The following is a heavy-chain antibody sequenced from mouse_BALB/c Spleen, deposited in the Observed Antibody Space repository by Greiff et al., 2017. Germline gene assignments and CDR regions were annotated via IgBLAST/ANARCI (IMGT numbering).Heavy chain of an antibody. D-gene: IGHD2-1*01. Sequence: QVQLQQSGPELVKPGASVKISCKASGYAFSSSWMNWVKQRPGQGLEWIGRIYPGDGDTNYNGKFKGKATLTADKSSSTAYMQLSSLTSVDSAVYFCARVGPYGNYVYFDYWGQGTTLTVSS. V-gene: IGHV1-82*01. J-gene: IGHJ2*01. CDR2: IYPGDGDT. CDR1: GYAFSSSW. CDR3: ARVGPYGNYVYFDY.